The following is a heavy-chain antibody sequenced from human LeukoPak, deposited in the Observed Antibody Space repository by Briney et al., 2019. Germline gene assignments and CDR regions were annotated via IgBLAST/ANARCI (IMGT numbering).Heavy chain of an antibody. CDR1: GVTFSSYA. CDR3: AKDLGYSYGR. CDR2: ISGSGGST. J-gene: IGHJ4*02. V-gene: IGHV3-23*01. D-gene: IGHD5-18*01. Sequence: GGSLRLSCAAAGVTFSSYAMSWVRQAPGKGLEWVSAISGSGGSTYYADSVKGRFTISRDNSKNTLYLQMNSLRAEDTAVYYCAKDLGYSYGRWGQGTLVTVSS.